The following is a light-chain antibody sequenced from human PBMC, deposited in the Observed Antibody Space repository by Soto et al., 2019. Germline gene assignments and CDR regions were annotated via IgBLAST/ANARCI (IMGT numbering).Light chain of an antibody. CDR1: SSDVGSYNL. CDR2: EGT. CDR3: CSYAGGVI. V-gene: IGLV2-23*01. J-gene: IGLJ2*01. Sequence: QSALTQPASVSGSPGQSITISCTGTSSDVGSYNLVSWYQQHPGKAPKLMIYEGTKRPSGVSNRFSGSKSGNTASLTISGLQAEDEADYYCCSYAGGVIFGGGTKHTVL.